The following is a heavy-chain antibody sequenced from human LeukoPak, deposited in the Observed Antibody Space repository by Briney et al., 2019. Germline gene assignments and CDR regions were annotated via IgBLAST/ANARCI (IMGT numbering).Heavy chain of an antibody. V-gene: IGHV1-18*01. CDR2: ISAYNGNT. D-gene: IGHD3-22*01. Sequence: ASVKVSCKASGYTFTSYGISWVRQAPGQGLEWMGWISAYNGNTNYAQKLQGRVTMTTDTSTSTAYMELRSLRSDDTAVYYCGRVYYYDSSGAYYFDYWGQGTLVTVPS. CDR3: GRVYYYDSSGAYYFDY. CDR1: GYTFTSYG. J-gene: IGHJ4*02.